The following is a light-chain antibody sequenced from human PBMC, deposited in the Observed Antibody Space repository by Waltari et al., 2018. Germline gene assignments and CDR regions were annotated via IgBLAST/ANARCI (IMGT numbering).Light chain of an antibody. CDR1: QGISSS. CDR3: QQLIDYPLT. J-gene: IGKJ4*01. V-gene: IGKV1-9*01. Sequence: DIQLTQSPPFLSASVGDRVTIPCRASQGISSSLAWYQQKPGKAPKLLIYAASTLQSGVPSRFTGSGSGTEFSLTISSLKPEDFATYYCQQLIDYPLTFGGGTKVEIK. CDR2: AAS.